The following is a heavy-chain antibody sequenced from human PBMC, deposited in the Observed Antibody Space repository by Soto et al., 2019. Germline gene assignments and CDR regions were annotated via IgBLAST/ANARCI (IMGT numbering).Heavy chain of an antibody. CDR3: ARDRGYSYGFGDYYYYGMDV. D-gene: IGHD5-18*01. Sequence: ASVKVSCKASGYTFTGYCMHWVRQAPGQGLEWMGWINPNSGGTNYAQKFQGWVTMTRDTSISTAYMELSRLRSDDTAVYYCARDRGYSYGFGDYYYYGMDVWGQGTTVT. V-gene: IGHV1-2*04. J-gene: IGHJ6*02. CDR1: GYTFTGYC. CDR2: INPNSGGT.